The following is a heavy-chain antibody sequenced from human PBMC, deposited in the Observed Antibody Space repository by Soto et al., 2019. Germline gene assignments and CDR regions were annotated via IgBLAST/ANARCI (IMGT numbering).Heavy chain of an antibody. J-gene: IGHJ6*02. V-gene: IGHV3-23*01. CDR2: ISGRGEST. Sequence: AQLLESGGGLVQPGGSLRLSCAVSGFTFSSYAMSWVRQAPGKGLEWVSAISGRGESTYYADSVKGRFTISRDNSKNTLILQMNGLRVEDTAVYYCARWREQQLSRGYYGMDVWGQGTTVTVSS. D-gene: IGHD6-13*01. CDR1: GFTFSSYA. CDR3: ARWREQQLSRGYYGMDV.